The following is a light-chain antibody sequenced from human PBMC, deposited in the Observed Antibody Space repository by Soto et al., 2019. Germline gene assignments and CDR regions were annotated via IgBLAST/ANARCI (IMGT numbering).Light chain of an antibody. V-gene: IGLV2-8*01. CDR2: EVS. CDR1: SSDVGGYNY. CDR3: SSYAGTNNLV. J-gene: IGLJ3*02. Sequence: QSVLTQPPSASGSPGQSVTISCTGTSSDVGGYNYVSWYQQYPGIAPKIMIYEVSERPSGVPVRFSGSKSGNTASLTVSGLQAEDEADYYCSSYAGTNNLVFGGGTKLTVL.